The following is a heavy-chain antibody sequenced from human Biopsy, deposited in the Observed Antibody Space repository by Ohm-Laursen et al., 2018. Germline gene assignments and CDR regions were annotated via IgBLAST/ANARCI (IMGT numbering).Heavy chain of an antibody. CDR3: ARVRGGFLEWFDY. V-gene: IGHV4-59*07. D-gene: IGHD3-3*01. CDR1: GESMGTYY. CDR2: IYYSGTT. Sequence: SDTLSLTCIVSGESMGTYYWTWIRQPPGKGLEWIASIYYSGTTNKNPSLKSRVTISVDTSKRQFYLELSSVTAADTAIYYCARVRGGFLEWFDYWGQGTLITVPS. J-gene: IGHJ5*01.